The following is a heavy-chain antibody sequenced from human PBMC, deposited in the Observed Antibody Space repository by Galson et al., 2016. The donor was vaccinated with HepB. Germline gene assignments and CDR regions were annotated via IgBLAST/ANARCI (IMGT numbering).Heavy chain of an antibody. CDR3: ARALIDFRGEDY. CDR1: GFTFSSYW. CDR2: IDTDGSST. D-gene: IGHD3-16*01. J-gene: IGHJ4*02. V-gene: IGHV3-74*01. Sequence: SLRLSCAASGFTFSSYWMHWVRQVPGKGLVWVSRIDTDGSSTTYADSAKGRFTISRDNAKNTVYLEMNSLRAEDTAVYFCARALIDFRGEDYWGQGTLVTVSS.